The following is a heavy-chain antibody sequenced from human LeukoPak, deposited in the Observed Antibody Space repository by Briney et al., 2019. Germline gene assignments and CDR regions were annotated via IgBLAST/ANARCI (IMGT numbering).Heavy chain of an antibody. CDR1: GGSISSYY. Sequence: PSETLSLTCTVSGGSISSYYWSWIRQPPGKGLERIGCVYYNGRTNYNPSLKSRVTISVDTSKNQFSLKLSSVTAADTAVYYCARVGYYYGSGTYSYWFDPWGQGTLVTVSS. CDR2: VYYNGRT. D-gene: IGHD3-10*01. J-gene: IGHJ5*02. CDR3: ARVGYYYGSGTYSYWFDP. V-gene: IGHV4-59*01.